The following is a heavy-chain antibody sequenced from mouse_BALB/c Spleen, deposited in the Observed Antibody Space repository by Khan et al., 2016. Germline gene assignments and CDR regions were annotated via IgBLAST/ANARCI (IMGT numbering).Heavy chain of an antibody. J-gene: IGHJ4*01. CDR2: LHYSGST. D-gene: IGHD1-1*02. V-gene: IGHV3-1*02. Sequence: EVQLQESGPDLVKPSQSLSLTCTVTGYSITSGYSWHWIRQFPGNKLEWMGYLHYSGSTNYNPSLKSQVSITRDTSKNQFFLQLNSVTAEDTAPDYCARYGYYAIDYWGQGTSVTVSS. CDR3: ARYGYYAIDY. CDR1: GYSITSGYS.